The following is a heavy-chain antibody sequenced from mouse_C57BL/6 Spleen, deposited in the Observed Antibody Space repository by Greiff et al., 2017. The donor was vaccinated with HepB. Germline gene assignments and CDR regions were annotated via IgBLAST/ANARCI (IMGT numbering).Heavy chain of an antibody. CDR2: ISSGSSTI. D-gene: IGHD1-1*01. V-gene: IGHV5-17*01. J-gene: IGHJ4*01. CDR3: ARCYYGRGGFMDY. Sequence: EVQRVESGGGLVKPGGSLKLSCAASGFTFSDYGMHWVRQAPEKGLEWVAYISSGSSTIYYADTVKGRFTISRDNAKNTLFLQMTSLRSEDTAMYYCARCYYGRGGFMDYWGQGTSVTVAS. CDR1: GFTFSDYG.